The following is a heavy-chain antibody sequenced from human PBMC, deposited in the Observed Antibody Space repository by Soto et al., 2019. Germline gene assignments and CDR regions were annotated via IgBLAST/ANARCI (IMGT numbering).Heavy chain of an antibody. Sequence: LSLTCTVSGGSIRTYYWSWIRQPAGKGLEWLGRIYTSGTAHYSPSLKGRVIMGVDTAKNQLSLKVTSVTAADPAVSYCARDFDSSSWYRFDHWGQGTLVTVSS. CDR1: GGSIRTYY. V-gene: IGHV4-4*07. D-gene: IGHD6-13*01. CDR2: IYTSGTA. CDR3: ARDFDSSSWYRFDH. J-gene: IGHJ4*02.